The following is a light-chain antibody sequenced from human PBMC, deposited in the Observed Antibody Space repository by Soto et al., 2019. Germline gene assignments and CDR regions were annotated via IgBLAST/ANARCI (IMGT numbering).Light chain of an antibody. CDR3: SSYTSSATRV. J-gene: IGLJ3*02. CDR1: SNDVGGYNF. Sequence: QSALTQPASVSGSPGQSITISCTGTSNDVGGYNFVSWYQQHPCTAPKLMIYEVTNRPSGVSNRFSGSKSGNTASLTISGLQAEDEADYYCSSYTSSATRVFGGGTKVTVL. CDR2: EVT. V-gene: IGLV2-14*01.